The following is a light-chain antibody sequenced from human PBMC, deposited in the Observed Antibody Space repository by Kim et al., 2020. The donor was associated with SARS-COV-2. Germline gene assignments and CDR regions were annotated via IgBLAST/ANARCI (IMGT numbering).Light chain of an antibody. CDR3: QQYNNWPPIT. CDR1: QGVTTN. CDR2: GAS. V-gene: IGKV3-15*01. Sequence: EIVMTQSPATLSVSPGERVSLSCRASQGVTTNLAWYQQQPGRAPRLLIYGASTRAPGIPARFSGSGSGTDFTLTISSLQSEDFAIYYCQQYNNWPPITFGQGTRLEIK. J-gene: IGKJ5*01.